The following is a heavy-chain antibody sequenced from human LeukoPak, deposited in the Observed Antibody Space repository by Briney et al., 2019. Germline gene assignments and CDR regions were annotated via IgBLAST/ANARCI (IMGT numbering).Heavy chain of an antibody. CDR2: MSNSGSTV. Sequence: GGSLRLSCAASGFTFSDYYMTWIRQAPGKGLEWLSYMSNSGSTVFYADSIMGRFTVSRDNAKRSLYLQIESLRDDDTAVYHCALGTINKDYYFGMDVWGQGTTVTVSS. J-gene: IGHJ6*02. CDR3: ALGTINKDYYFGMDV. CDR1: GFTFSDYY. D-gene: IGHD2-8*01. V-gene: IGHV3-11*01.